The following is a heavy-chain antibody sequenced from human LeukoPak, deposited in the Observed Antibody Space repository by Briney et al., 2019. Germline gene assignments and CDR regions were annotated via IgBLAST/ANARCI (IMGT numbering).Heavy chain of an antibody. J-gene: IGHJ4*02. Sequence: SETLSLTCAVSGGSISSSNWWSWVRQPPGKGLEWIGEIYHSGSTNYNPSLKSRVTISVDKSKNQFSLKLSSVTATDTAVYYCARHAGGSSWYCFDFWGQGTLVTVSS. V-gene: IGHV4-4*02. CDR2: IYHSGST. CDR3: ARHAGGSSWYCFDF. D-gene: IGHD6-13*01. CDR1: GGSISSSNW.